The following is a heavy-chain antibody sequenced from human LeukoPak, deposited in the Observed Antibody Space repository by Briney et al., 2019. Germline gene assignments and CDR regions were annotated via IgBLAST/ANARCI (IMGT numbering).Heavy chain of an antibody. Sequence: PSETLSLTCTVSGGSISSSSYYWGWIRQPPGKGLEWIGEIYHSGSTNYNPSLKSRVTISVDKSKNQFSLKLSSVTAAGTAVYYCARGRRGGNSHFDYWGQGTLVTVSS. J-gene: IGHJ4*02. CDR1: GGSISSSSYY. CDR3: ARGRRGGNSHFDY. V-gene: IGHV4-39*07. CDR2: IYHSGST. D-gene: IGHD4-23*01.